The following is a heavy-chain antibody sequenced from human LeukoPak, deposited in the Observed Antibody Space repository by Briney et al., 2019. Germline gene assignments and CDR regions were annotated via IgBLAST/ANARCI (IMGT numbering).Heavy chain of an antibody. CDR1: GFSFSGYW. CDR3: ARSPGLGKDWYFDL. J-gene: IGHJ2*01. CDR2: IKQDGGDK. V-gene: IGHV3-7*01. D-gene: IGHD7-27*01. Sequence: PGGSLRLSCAVSGFSFSGYWMSWVRQAPGKGLEWVANIKQDGGDKYHVDSVKGRFTISRDNAKNSLYLQMNSLRAEDTAVYYCARSPGLGKDWYFDLWGRGTLVTVSS.